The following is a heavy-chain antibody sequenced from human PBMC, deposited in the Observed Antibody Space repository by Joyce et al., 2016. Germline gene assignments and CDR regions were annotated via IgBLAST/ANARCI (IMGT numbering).Heavy chain of an antibody. Sequence: EVQLVESGGGLVQPGGSLRLSCAASGFTFSWCWMTWVRQAPGKGLEWVANIKQDGSEKYYVDSVKGRFTISRDNAKNSLYLQMNSLRAEDTAVYSCARVRDYYGSGSQPLDNWGQGTLVTVSS. V-gene: IGHV3-7*01. D-gene: IGHD3-10*01. J-gene: IGHJ4*02. CDR2: IKQDGSEK. CDR1: GFTFSWCW. CDR3: ARVRDYYGSGSQPLDN.